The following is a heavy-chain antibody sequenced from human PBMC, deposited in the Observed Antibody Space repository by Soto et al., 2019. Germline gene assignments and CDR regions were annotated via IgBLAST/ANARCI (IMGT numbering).Heavy chain of an antibody. Sequence: QVQVVQSGAEVKRPGSSVKVSCTASGGTFSNHAINWVRQAPGQGLEWMGVIIPIFGTTDYAQEFQGRVSFTADESTPTAYMERSSMSSEDTAMYYCATDQTREGTYDGNSLDYWGQGTLLTVSS. J-gene: IGHJ4*02. V-gene: IGHV1-69*12. CDR3: ATDQTREGTYDGNSLDY. CDR1: GGTFSNHA. CDR2: IIPIFGTT. D-gene: IGHD5-12*01.